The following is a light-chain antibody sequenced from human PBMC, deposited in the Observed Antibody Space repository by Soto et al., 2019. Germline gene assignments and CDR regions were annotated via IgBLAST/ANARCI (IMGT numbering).Light chain of an antibody. CDR2: ATS. Sequence: DIQMTQYPYSLSASVGDRVNITCRASQTVSSYLNWYQQKPGTVPKLLIYATSNLQSGVPSRFSGRGFGTDFTLTISSLQPEDFATYYCQQSFTTPSFGQGTRLEIK. CDR3: QQSFTTPS. J-gene: IGKJ5*01. CDR1: QTVSSY. V-gene: IGKV1-39*01.